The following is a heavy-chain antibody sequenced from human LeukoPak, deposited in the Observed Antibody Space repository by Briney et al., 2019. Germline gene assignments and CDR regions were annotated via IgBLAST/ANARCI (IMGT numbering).Heavy chain of an antibody. D-gene: IGHD6-19*01. V-gene: IGHV4-34*01. Sequence: ASETLSLTCAVYGGSFSGCYWSWIRQPPGKGLEWIGEINHSGSTNYNPSLKSRVTISVDTSKNQFSLKLSSVTAADTAVYYCARGRYSSGTYDYWGQGTLVTVSS. CDR1: GGSFSGCY. CDR2: INHSGST. J-gene: IGHJ4*02. CDR3: ARGRYSSGTYDY.